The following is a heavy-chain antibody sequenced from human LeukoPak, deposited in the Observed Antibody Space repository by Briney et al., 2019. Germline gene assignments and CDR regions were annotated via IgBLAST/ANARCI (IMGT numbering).Heavy chain of an antibody. CDR2: INHSGST. J-gene: IGHJ6*02. D-gene: IGHD4/OR15-4a*01. Sequence: SETLSLTCTVYGGSFSGYYWSWIRQPPVKGLEWIGEINHSGSTNYNPSLKSRVTISVDTSKNQFSLKLSSVTAADTAVYYCARVRKSPGRRLTMGKMSTYGMDVWGQGTTVTVSS. CDR1: GGSFSGYY. V-gene: IGHV4-34*01. CDR3: ARVRKSPGRRLTMGKMSTYGMDV.